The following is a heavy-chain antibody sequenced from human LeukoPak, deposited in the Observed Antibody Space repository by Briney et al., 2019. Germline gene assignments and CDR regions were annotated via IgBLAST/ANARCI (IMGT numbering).Heavy chain of an antibody. D-gene: IGHD4/OR15-4a*01. Sequence: GGSLRLSCTVSGFTVSSNSMSWVRQAPGKGLEWVSFIYSDNTHYSDSVKGRFTISRDNSKNTLYLQMNSLRAEDTAVYYCARRAGAYSHPYDYWGQGTLVTLSS. J-gene: IGHJ4*02. CDR2: IYSDNT. CDR1: GFTVSSNS. V-gene: IGHV3-53*01. CDR3: ARRAGAYSHPYDY.